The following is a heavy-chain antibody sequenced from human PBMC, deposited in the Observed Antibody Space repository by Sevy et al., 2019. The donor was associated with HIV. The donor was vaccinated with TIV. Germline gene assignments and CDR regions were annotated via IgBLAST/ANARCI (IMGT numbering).Heavy chain of an antibody. CDR2: IYWDGDK. CDR3: ARRYSEYDYAFDY. D-gene: IGHD5-12*01. J-gene: IGHJ4*02. CDR1: GFSLSTSGVG. V-gene: IGHV2-5*02. Sequence: SGPTLVNPTQTLTLTCTFSGFSLSTSGVGVGYIRQPPGKALEWLAVIYWDGDKRYSPTLMSRLTITNDTSKNQLVLARTNVEPMDTASYYCARRYSEYDYAFDYWGQGTLVTVSS.